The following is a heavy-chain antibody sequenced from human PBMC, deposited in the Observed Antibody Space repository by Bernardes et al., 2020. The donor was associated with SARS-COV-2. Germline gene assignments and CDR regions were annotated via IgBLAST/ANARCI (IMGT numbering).Heavy chain of an antibody. CDR1: GYTLTELS. Sequence: AQVKVSCKVSGYTLTELSMHWVRQAPGKGLEWMGGFDPEDGETIYAQKFQGRVTMTEDTSTDTAYMELSSLRSEDTAVYYCATAIAAAGNPDDYYYYYGMDVWGQGTTVTVSS. V-gene: IGHV1-24*01. D-gene: IGHD6-13*01. CDR2: FDPEDGET. CDR3: ATAIAAAGNPDDYYYYYGMDV. J-gene: IGHJ6*02.